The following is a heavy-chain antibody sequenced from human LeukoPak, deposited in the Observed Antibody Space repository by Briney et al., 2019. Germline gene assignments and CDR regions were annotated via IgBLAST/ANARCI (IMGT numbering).Heavy chain of an antibody. CDR2: IYYSGST. J-gene: IGHJ4*02. D-gene: IGHD4-17*01. CDR3: ARVTTVTTSFHFDY. Sequence: SQTLSLTCTVSGGSIISGGYYWSWIRQPPGEGLEWIGYIYYSGSTYYHPSLKSRVTISLDTSKNQFSLKLSSVTAADTAVYYCARVTTVTTSFHFDYWGQGTLVTVSS. CDR1: GGSIISGGYY. V-gene: IGHV4-30-4*01.